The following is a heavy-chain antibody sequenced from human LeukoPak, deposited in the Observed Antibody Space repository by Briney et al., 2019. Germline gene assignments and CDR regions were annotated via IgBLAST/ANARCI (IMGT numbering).Heavy chain of an antibody. Sequence: ASVKVSCKVSGYTLTELSMHWMRQAPGKGLEWMGGFDPEDGETIYAQKFQGRVTMTEDTSTDTAYMELSSLRSEDTAVYYCATLRGYDSSGYYPGDFQHWGQGTLVTVSS. CDR1: GYTLTELS. CDR3: ATLRGYDSSGYYPGDFQH. CDR2: FDPEDGET. J-gene: IGHJ1*01. V-gene: IGHV1-24*01. D-gene: IGHD3-22*01.